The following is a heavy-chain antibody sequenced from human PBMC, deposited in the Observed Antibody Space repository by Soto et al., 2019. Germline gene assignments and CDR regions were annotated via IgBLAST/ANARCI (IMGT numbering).Heavy chain of an antibody. V-gene: IGHV3-53*01. CDR1: GYTFSSNY. CDR3: AREWWELEV. Sequence: PGGSRRLSCAASGYTFSSNYMRWVRQAPGKGLEWVSVIYSGGSTYYADSVKGRFTISRDNSKNTLYLQMNSLRAEDTAVYYCAREWWELEVWGQGTMVTVSS. J-gene: IGHJ3*01. CDR2: IYSGGST. D-gene: IGHD1-26*01.